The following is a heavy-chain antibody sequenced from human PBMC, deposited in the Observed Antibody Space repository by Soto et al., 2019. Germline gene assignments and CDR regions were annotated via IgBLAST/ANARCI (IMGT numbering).Heavy chain of an antibody. J-gene: IGHJ3*02. V-gene: IGHV1-24*01. CDR2: FDPEDGET. D-gene: IGHD6-25*01. CDR3: AASGYRSEPYAFDI. Sequence: ASVKVSCKVSGYTLTELSMHWVRQAPGKGLEWMGGFDPEDGETIYAQKFQGRVTMTEDTSTDTAYMELSSLRSEDTAVYYCAASGYRSEPYAFDIWGQGTMVIVSS. CDR1: GYTLTELS.